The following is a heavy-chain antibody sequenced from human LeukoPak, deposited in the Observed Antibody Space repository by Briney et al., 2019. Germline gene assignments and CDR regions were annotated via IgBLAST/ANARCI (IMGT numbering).Heavy chain of an antibody. Sequence: PSETLSLTCAVYGGSSSGYYWSWIRQPPGKGLEWIGEINHSGSTNYNPSLKSRVTISVDTSKNQFSLKLSSVTAADTAVYYCARGRDYGDYVWGQGTLVTVSS. CDR1: GGSSSGYY. D-gene: IGHD4-17*01. J-gene: IGHJ4*02. CDR2: INHSGST. V-gene: IGHV4-34*01. CDR3: ARGRDYGDYV.